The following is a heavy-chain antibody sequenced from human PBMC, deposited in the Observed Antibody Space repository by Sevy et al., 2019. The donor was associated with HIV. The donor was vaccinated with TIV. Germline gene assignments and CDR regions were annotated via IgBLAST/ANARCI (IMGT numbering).Heavy chain of an antibody. CDR1: GGSISSDSYY. D-gene: IGHD3-10*01. Sequence: SETLSLTCIVSGGSISSDSYYWGWIRQPPGKGLECIGSIYYTGSTYYNPSLKSRVTICSDTSKNQFSLRLSSVTAADTALYFCARPSSLYYYYAMDVWGQGTTVTVSS. V-gene: IGHV4-39*01. CDR3: ARPSSLYYYYAMDV. J-gene: IGHJ6*02. CDR2: IYYTGST.